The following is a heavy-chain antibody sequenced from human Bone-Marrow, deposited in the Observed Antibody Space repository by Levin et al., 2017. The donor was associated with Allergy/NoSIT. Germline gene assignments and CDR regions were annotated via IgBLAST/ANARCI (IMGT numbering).Heavy chain of an antibody. CDR2: INEDGSQK. CDR3: ARHLRGDSAYDAFDV. Sequence: PSETLSLTCAASGCTFRDYWMTWARQTPGRGLEWVASINEDGSQKNYLDSVKGRFTISRDNAKDSVDLQMDYLRDDDTALYYCARHLRGDSAYDAFDVWGHGTMVTFSS. CDR1: GCTFRDYW. V-gene: IGHV3-7*03. D-gene: IGHD5-12*01. J-gene: IGHJ3*01.